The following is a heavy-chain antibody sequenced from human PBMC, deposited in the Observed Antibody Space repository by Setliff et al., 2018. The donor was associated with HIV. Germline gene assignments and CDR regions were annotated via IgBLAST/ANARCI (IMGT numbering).Heavy chain of an antibody. J-gene: IGHJ5*02. CDR2: VYYTGST. CDR3: ARWQWLANWFDP. Sequence: SETLSLTCTVSGGFIGTYYWSWIRQSPGKGLEWIGSVYYTGSTNYNPSLESRVTMSVDTSKNQFSLKLSSVTAADTAVYYCARWQWLANWFDPWGQGTLVTVSS. CDR1: GGFIGTYY. V-gene: IGHV4-59*12. D-gene: IGHD6-19*01.